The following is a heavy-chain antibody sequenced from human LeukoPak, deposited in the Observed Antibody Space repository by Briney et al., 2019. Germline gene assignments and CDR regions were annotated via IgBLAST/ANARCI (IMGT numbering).Heavy chain of an antibody. D-gene: IGHD4-17*01. CDR3: AKEPTVTTGYYFDY. V-gene: IGHV3-23*01. J-gene: IGHJ4*02. CDR1: GFTFSSYA. Sequence: QTGGSLRLSCAAPGFTFSSYAMSWVRQAPGKGLEWVSAISGSGGSTYYADSVKGRFTISRDNSKNTLYLQMNSLRAEDTAVYYCAKEPTVTTGYYFDYWGQGTLVTVSS. CDR2: ISGSGGST.